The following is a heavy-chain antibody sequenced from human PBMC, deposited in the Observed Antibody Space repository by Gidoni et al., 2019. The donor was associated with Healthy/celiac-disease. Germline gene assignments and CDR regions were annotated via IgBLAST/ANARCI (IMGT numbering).Heavy chain of an antibody. D-gene: IGHD2-15*01. CDR1: GFTFSSYG. V-gene: IGHV3-30*18. CDR3: AKDLDDATGGDP. Sequence: QVQLVESGGGVVQPGRSLRLSCAASGFTFSSYGMHWVRQAPGKGLEWVAVISYDGSNKYYADSVKGRFTISRDNSKNTLYLQMNSLRAEDTAVYYCAKDLDDATGGDPWGQGTLVTVSS. J-gene: IGHJ5*02. CDR2: ISYDGSNK.